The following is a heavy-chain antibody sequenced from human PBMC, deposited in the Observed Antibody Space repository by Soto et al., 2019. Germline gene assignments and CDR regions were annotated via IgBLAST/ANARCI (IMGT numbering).Heavy chain of an antibody. D-gene: IGHD1-26*01. J-gene: IGHJ4*02. CDR2: ISYDGSNK. CDR3: AKDDHRGKWELLWGPDY. V-gene: IGHV3-30*18. CDR1: GFIFSSYG. Sequence: GGSLRLSCAASGFIFSSYGMHWVRQAPGKGLEWVAVISYDGSNKYYADSVKGRFIISRDNSKNTLYLQMNSLRAEDTAVYYCAKDDHRGKWELLWGPDYWGQGTLVTVSS.